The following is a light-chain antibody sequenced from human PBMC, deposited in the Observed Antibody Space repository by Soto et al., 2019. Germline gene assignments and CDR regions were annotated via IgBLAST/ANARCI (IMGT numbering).Light chain of an antibody. Sequence: VLTQSPGTLSLSPGERATLSCRASQSVNNNYLAWYQQKPGQSPRLLIYGASSRATGIPDRFSGSGSGTDFTLIISRLEPEDLAVYHCQQYGSTPRTFGQGTKVDIK. CDR2: GAS. CDR3: QQYGSTPRT. J-gene: IGKJ2*01. CDR1: QSVNNNY. V-gene: IGKV3-20*01.